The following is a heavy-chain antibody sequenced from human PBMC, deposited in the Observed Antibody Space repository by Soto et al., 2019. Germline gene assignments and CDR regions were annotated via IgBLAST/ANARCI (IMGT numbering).Heavy chain of an antibody. V-gene: IGHV1-3*04. CDR2: IHTAKGNT. Sequence: ASVKVSCKSSGYTFTNNFMHWLRQAPGQTLEWMGWIHTAKGNTKYSQKFEARVTLTRDTAASTAYMELNSLRSDDTAVYYCARDPIWTYTWNYARLNYLDPWGQGTLVTVSS. CDR1: GYTFTNNF. J-gene: IGHJ5*02. CDR3: ARDPIWTYTWNYARLNYLDP. D-gene: IGHD1-7*01.